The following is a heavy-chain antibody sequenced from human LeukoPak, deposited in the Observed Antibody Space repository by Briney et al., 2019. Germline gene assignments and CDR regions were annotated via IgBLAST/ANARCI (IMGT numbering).Heavy chain of an antibody. Sequence: GALRLSCAASGFTFSSYAMSWVRQAPGKGLEWVSGFSGGDGSTSYADSVKGRFTISRDNSKNTLYLQMNSLRAEDTAVYYCAKGKVVPATIYDYRGQGTLVTVSS. CDR2: FSGGDGST. J-gene: IGHJ4*02. D-gene: IGHD2-2*02. CDR1: GFTFSSYA. CDR3: AKGKVVPATIYDY. V-gene: IGHV3-23*01.